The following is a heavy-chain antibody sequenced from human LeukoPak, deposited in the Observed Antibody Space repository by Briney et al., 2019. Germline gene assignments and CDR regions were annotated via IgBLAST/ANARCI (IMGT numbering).Heavy chain of an antibody. CDR3: ARDRTPNRFLEWLYGY. CDR2: ISAYNGNT. V-gene: IGHV1-18*01. D-gene: IGHD3-3*01. J-gene: IGHJ4*02. CDR1: GYTFTSYG. Sequence: PGASVKVSCKASGYTFTSYGISWVRQAPGQGLEWMGWISAYNGNTNYAQKLQGRVTMTTDKSTSTAYMELRSLRSDDTAVYYCARDRTPNRFLEWLYGYWGQGTLVTVSS.